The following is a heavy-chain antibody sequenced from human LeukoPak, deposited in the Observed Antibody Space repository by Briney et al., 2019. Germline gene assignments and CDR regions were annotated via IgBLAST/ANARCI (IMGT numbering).Heavy chain of an antibody. D-gene: IGHD3-3*01. CDR2: IKQDESEK. CDR3: ARVGFYAFDI. V-gene: IGHV3-7*04. CDR1: GFTFSRYW. J-gene: IGHJ3*02. Sequence: GGSLRLSCAASGFTFSRYWMSWVRQAPGKGLEWVANIKQDESEKYYVDSVKGRFSISRDDAKNSLYLQMNSLRAEDTAEYYCARVGFYAFDIWGQGTKVTVSS.